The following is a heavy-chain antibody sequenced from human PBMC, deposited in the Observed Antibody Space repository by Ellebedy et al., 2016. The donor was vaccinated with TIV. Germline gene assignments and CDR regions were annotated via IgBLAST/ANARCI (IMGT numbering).Heavy chain of an antibody. Sequence: AASVKVSCKASGYTFTGYCLHWVRQAPGHGLEWMGWINPNTGDTNYAQKFQGRVTMTRDTSISTAYMELSRLRSDDTAVYYCARVQLRLDPRIGPRGPMDVWGQGTTVTVSS. CDR1: GYTFTGYC. J-gene: IGHJ6*02. D-gene: IGHD5-18*01. CDR2: INPNTGDT. CDR3: ARVQLRLDPRIGPRGPMDV. V-gene: IGHV1-2*02.